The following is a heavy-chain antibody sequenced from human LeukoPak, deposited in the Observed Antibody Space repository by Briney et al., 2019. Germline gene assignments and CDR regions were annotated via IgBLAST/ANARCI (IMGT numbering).Heavy chain of an antibody. J-gene: IGHJ6*02. CDR3: ARDGEPRYWGSGYYYGMDV. Sequence: GGSLRLSCAASGFTFSSYGMHWVRQAPGKGLEWVAVISYDGSNKYYADSVKGRFTISRDNSKNTLHLQMNSLRAEDTAVYYCARDGEPRYWGSGYYYGMDVWGQGTTVTVSS. CDR2: ISYDGSNK. D-gene: IGHD7-27*01. CDR1: GFTFSSYG. V-gene: IGHV3-30*03.